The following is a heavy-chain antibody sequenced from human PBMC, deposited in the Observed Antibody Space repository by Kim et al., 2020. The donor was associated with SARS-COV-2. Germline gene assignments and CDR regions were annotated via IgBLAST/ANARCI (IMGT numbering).Heavy chain of an antibody. D-gene: IGHD4-17*01. CDR1: GFTFGDYA. J-gene: IGHJ5*02. V-gene: IGHV3-49*03. CDR2: IRSKAYGGTT. Sequence: GGSLRLSCTASGFTFGDYAMSWFRQAPGKGLEWVGFIRSKAYGGTTEYAASVKGRFTISRDDSKSIAYLQMNSLKTEDTAVYYCTREGTTVVTPTWFDPWGQGTLVTVSS. CDR3: TREGTTVVTPTWFDP.